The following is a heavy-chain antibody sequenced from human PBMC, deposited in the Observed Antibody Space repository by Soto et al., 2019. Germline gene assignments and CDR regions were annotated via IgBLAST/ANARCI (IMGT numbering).Heavy chain of an antibody. CDR3: AKPPTGTTPDAFDI. CDR2: ISWDGGST. CDR1: GFTFDDYT. V-gene: IGHV3-43*01. J-gene: IGHJ3*02. D-gene: IGHD1-1*01. Sequence: PGGSLRLSCAASGFTFDDYTMHWVRQAPGKGLEWVSLISWDGGSTYYADSVKGRFTISRDNSKNSLYLQMNSLRAEDTAVYYCAKPPTGTTPDAFDIWGQGTMVTVSS.